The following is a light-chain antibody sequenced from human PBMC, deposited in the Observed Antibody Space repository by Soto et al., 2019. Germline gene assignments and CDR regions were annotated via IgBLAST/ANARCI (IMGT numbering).Light chain of an antibody. CDR2: KAS. V-gene: IGKV1-5*03. CDR3: QQYSGYPGT. J-gene: IGKJ1*01. CDR1: QSISTW. Sequence: DIQMTQSPSTLSASVGDRVTITCRASQSISTWLAWYQQKPQKAPNLLISKASTLESGIPSRFSGCGSGTEFTLTISSLQPDDFATYYCQQYSGYPGTFGQGTKVEVK.